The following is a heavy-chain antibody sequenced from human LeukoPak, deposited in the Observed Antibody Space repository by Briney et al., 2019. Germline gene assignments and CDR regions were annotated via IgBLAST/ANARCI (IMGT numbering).Heavy chain of an antibody. J-gene: IGHJ4*02. CDR1: GYTFTDYY. D-gene: IGHD3-22*01. CDR3: ASWKEGTMILFDY. V-gene: IGHV1-2*02. CDR2: MNPNSGDT. Sequence: GASVKVSCKASGYTFTDYYMQWVRQAPGQGLEWMGWMNPNSGDTNYAQKFQGRVTMTRDTSISTAYMELSRLRSDDTAVYYCASWKEGTMILFDYWGQGTLVTVSS.